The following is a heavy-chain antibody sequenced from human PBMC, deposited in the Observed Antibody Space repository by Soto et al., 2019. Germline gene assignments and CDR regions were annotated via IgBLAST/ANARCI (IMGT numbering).Heavy chain of an antibody. Sequence: PVGPLRLSCAASGFTFSSYGMNWVRQAPGKGLEWVAVVSYDEITKYYADSVKGRFTISRDNSKNTVYLQMNSLRPEDTAVYYCAKPLGLLRRAMAQGSDYWGQGTLVTVSS. J-gene: IGHJ4*02. V-gene: IGHV3-30*18. CDR3: AKPLGLLRRAMAQGSDY. CDR1: GFTFSSYG. CDR2: VSYDEITK. D-gene: IGHD5-18*01.